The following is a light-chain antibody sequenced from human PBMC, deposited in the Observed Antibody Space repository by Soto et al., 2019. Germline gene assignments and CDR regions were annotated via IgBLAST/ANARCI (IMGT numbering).Light chain of an antibody. CDR2: GAA. V-gene: IGKV3-20*01. CDR1: QSVSSSY. J-gene: IGKJ1*01. CDR3: QQYGSSPPP. Sequence: EIALTQSPGTLSLSPGERATLSCRASQSVSSSYLAWYQQKPGQAPRLLIYGAASRATGISDRISGSGTGTDFALTISRREPEDLVVYYCQQYGSSPPPFGQGTKVDIK.